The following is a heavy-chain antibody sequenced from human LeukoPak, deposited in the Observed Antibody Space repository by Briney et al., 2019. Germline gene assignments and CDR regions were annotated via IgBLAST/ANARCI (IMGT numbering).Heavy chain of an antibody. Sequence: GGSLRHSCAASGFTFSSYAMNWVRQAPGKGLEWVSAICGSGGSTYYAGSVKGRFTISRDNSKNTLYLQMHSLRAEDTTVYYCAKDLNWIYSYNGMDVWGQGTTVTVS. CDR3: AKDLNWIYSYNGMDV. D-gene: IGHD1-1*01. J-gene: IGHJ6*02. V-gene: IGHV3-23*01. CDR1: GFTFSSYA. CDR2: ICGSGGST.